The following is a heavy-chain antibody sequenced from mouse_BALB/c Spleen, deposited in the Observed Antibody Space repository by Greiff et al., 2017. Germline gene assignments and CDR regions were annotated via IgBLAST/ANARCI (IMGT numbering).Heavy chain of an antibody. D-gene: IGHD2-14*01. Sequence: VQLQQSGAELVKPGASVKLSCTASGFNIKDTYMHWVKQRPEQGLEWIGRIDPANGNTKYDPKFQGKATITADTSSNTAYLQLSSLTSEDTAVYYCARGGYDRYGAGAYYAMDYWGQGTSVTVSS. J-gene: IGHJ4*01. CDR3: ARGGYDRYGAGAYYAMDY. V-gene: IGHV14-3*02. CDR2: IDPANGNT. CDR1: GFNIKDTY.